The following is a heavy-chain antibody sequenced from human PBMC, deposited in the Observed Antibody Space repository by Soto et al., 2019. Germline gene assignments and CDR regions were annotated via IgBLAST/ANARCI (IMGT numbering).Heavy chain of an antibody. D-gene: IGHD3-9*01. Sequence: GGSLRLSCAASGFTFSSYAMSWVRQAPGKGLEWVSAISGSGGSTYYADSVKGRFTISRDNSKNTLYLQMNSLRAEDTAVYYCAKPDYDILTGYHWGYYFDYWGQGTLVTVSS. V-gene: IGHV3-23*01. CDR1: GFTFSSYA. CDR3: AKPDYDILTGYHWGYYFDY. CDR2: ISGSGGST. J-gene: IGHJ4*02.